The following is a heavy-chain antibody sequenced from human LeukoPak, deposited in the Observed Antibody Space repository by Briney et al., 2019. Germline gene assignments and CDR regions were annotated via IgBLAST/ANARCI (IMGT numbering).Heavy chain of an antibody. CDR2: THHSGNT. D-gene: IGHD3-10*01. V-gene: IGHV4-59*02. Sequence: GSLRLSCAASGFTVSTIYMNWIRQPPGKGLEWIGYTHHSGNTLYNPSLKSRVTTSVDTSKNQFSLSLSSVTAADTAVYYCARWEVRLNAFEMWGQGTMVTVSS. J-gene: IGHJ3*02. CDR3: ARWEVRLNAFEM. CDR1: GFTVSTIY.